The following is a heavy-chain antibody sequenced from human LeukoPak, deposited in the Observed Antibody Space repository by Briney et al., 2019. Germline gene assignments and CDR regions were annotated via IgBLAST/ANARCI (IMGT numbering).Heavy chain of an antibody. CDR3: ARWHSHGRYFDY. CDR1: GVSIRNYC. D-gene: IGHD1-26*01. Sequence: SETLSLTCTVSGVSIRNYCWNWIRQPPGKGLEWIGYICDSGDIDYKPSLKSRVTISVDTSKNQFSLKLTSATAADTAVYYCARWHSHGRYFDYWGQGALVTVSS. J-gene: IGHJ4*02. V-gene: IGHV4-59*01. CDR2: ICDSGDI.